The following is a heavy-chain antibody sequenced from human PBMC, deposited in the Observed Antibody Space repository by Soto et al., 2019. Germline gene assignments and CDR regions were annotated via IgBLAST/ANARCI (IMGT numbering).Heavy chain of an antibody. CDR3: ARQLERRVGAASH. CDR1: GFFFTDYF. Sequence: QVHLAESGGGLVKSGGSLTLSCSTSGFFFTDYFMSWIRQAPGKGLEWVSYISTSCDVTHYADSVKGRFTISRDNTKNSLFLQMSSLRDDDTAVYYCARQLERRVGAASHWGQGTRVSVSS. D-gene: IGHD1-26*01. J-gene: IGHJ4*02. CDR2: ISTSCDVT. V-gene: IGHV3-11*01.